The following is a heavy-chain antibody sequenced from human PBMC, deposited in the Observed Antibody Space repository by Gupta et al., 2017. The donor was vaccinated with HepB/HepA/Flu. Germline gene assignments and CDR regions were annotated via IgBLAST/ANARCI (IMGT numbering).Heavy chain of an antibody. Sequence: GAEVKKPGASVKVSCKASGYIFTSYYIDWVRQAPGQGLEWMGIIDPSGGTTSYAQKFQGRVTMTRDTSTSTVYMEVSSLRFEDTAVYYCARGSGYRTPIDYWGQGTLVTVSS. V-gene: IGHV1-46*01. CDR2: IDPSGGTT. CDR3: ARGSGYRTPIDY. CDR1: GYIFTSYY. J-gene: IGHJ4*02. D-gene: IGHD3-3*01.